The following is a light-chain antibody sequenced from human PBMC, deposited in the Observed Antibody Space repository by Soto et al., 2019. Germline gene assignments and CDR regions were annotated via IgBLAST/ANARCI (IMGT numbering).Light chain of an antibody. CDR2: KVS. CDR3: MHGTHWPPRT. CDR1: QSLAYSDGNTY. V-gene: IGKV2-30*01. Sequence: DVVMTQSPLSLPVTLGQPASISCRSSQSLAYSDGNTYLNWFQQRPGQSPRRLIYKVSNRDSGVPARFSGSGSGTDFTLKISRVEAEDVGVSYCMHGTHWPPRTFGQGTKVEIK. J-gene: IGKJ1*01.